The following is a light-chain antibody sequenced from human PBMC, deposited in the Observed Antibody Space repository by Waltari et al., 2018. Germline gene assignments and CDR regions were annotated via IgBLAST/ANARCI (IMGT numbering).Light chain of an antibody. J-gene: IGKJ3*01. V-gene: IGKV1-12*01. CDR3: QQYNSFPPT. Sequence: DVQMTQPPSSLSASVGDRVTITCQASQGISNWLACYQQKPGKALNLLIYTASNLQTGVPSRFSGSGSGTLFTLTISSLQPEDFATYDCQQYNSFPPTFGPGTKLDI. CDR1: QGISNW. CDR2: TAS.